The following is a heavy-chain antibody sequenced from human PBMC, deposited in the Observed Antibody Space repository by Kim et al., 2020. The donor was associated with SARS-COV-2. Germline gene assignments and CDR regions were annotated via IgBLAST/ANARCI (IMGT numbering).Heavy chain of an antibody. J-gene: IGHJ6*02. CDR2: ISWNGVSI. Sequence: GGSLRLSCSTSGFTFNDYAIHWVRQAPGKGLEWVSGISWNGVSIGYADSVKGRFTISRDNAKKSVYLQIDSLRAEDTALYYCAKGHGGSFYDYGLDVCG. CDR1: GFTFNDYA. V-gene: IGHV3-9*01. D-gene: IGHD5-12*01. CDR3: AKGHGGSFYDYGLDV.